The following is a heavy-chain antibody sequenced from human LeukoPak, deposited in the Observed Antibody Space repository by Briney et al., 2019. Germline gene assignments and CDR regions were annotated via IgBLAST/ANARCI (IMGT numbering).Heavy chain of an antibody. J-gene: IGHJ4*02. CDR1: GGSISSYY. Sequence: SETLSLTCTVSGGSISSYYWSWIRQPPGKGLEWIGYIYYSGSTNYNPSLKSRVTISVDTPKNQFSLKLSSVTAADTAVYYCARLTYGSGSYYKPKFDYWGQGTLVTVSS. CDR3: ARLTYGSGSYYKPKFDY. V-gene: IGHV4-59*01. D-gene: IGHD3-10*01. CDR2: IYYSGST.